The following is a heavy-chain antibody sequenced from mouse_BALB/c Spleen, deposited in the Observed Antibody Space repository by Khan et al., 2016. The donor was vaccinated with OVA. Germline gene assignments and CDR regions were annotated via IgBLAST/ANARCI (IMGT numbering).Heavy chain of an antibody. CDR2: IDPANGNT. CDR1: GFNIKDTY. CDR3: AITTATYYFDY. V-gene: IGHV14-3*02. J-gene: IGHJ2*01. Sequence: VQLKQSGAELVKPGASVKLSCTASGFNIKDTYMHWVKQRPEQGLEWIGRIDPANGNTKYDPKFQGKATITADTSSNTAYLQLSSLTSEDTAVYYCAITTATYYFDYWGQGTTLTVSS. D-gene: IGHD1-2*01.